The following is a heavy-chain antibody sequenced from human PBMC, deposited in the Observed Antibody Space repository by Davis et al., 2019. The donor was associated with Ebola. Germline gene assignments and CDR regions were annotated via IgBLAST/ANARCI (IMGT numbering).Heavy chain of an antibody. CDR1: GYTFTGDY. J-gene: IGHJ4*02. Sequence: ASVKVSCKASGYTFTGDYMHWVRQAPGQGLEWMGWINPNSGGTKYAQKFQGRVTMTRDTSISTAYMELRSLRSDDTAVYYCAQWEHQFGRGINDYWGQGTLVTVSS. D-gene: IGHD1-26*01. CDR2: INPNSGGT. CDR3: AQWEHQFGRGINDY. V-gene: IGHV1-2*02.